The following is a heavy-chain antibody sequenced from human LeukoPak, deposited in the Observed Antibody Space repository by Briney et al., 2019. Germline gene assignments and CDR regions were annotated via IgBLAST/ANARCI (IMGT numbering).Heavy chain of an antibody. CDR1: GFTFSSYG. Sequence: PGRSLRLSCAASGFTFSSYGMHWVRQAPGKGLEWVAVISYDGSTKYYAVSVKGRFTISRDNSKDTLYLQMNSLRGDDTAVYYCARGPSGYHNTGGQGTLVTVSS. CDR2: ISYDGSTK. V-gene: IGHV3-30*03. D-gene: IGHD5-12*01. CDR3: ARGPSGYHNT. J-gene: IGHJ4*02.